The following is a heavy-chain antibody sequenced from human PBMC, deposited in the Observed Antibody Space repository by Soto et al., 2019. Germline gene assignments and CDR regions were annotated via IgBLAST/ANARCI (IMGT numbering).Heavy chain of an antibody. CDR1: GYTLTELS. J-gene: IGHJ4*02. V-gene: IGHV1-24*01. CDR3: ATSAPRYCSSTSCLLFDY. D-gene: IGHD2-2*01. CDR2: FDPEDGET. Sequence: ASVKVSCKVSGYTLTELSMHWVRPAPGKGLEWMGGFDPEDGETIYAQKFQGRVTMTEDTSTDTAYMELSSLRSEDTAVYYCATSAPRYCSSTSCLLFDYWGQGTLVTVSS.